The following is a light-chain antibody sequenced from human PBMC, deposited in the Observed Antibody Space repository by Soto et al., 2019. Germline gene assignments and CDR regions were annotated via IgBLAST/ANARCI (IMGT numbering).Light chain of an antibody. J-gene: IGKJ2*01. CDR2: GAS. Sequence: EIVLTQSPGTLSLSPGERATLSCRASQSVSSSYLAWYQQKPGQAPRLLIYGASSRATGIPDRFSGSGSGKEFTFNNSQLEAEDFAVYYCQQYGSSPYTFGQGTKLEIK. CDR3: QQYGSSPYT. CDR1: QSVSSSY. V-gene: IGKV3-20*01.